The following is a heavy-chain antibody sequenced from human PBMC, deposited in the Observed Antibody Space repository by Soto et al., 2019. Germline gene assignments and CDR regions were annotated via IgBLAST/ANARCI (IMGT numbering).Heavy chain of an antibody. Sequence: EVNALESGGDLVQPGGSLRLSCVDSGFTFSEYAMTWVRHASGQGLDWVSSVSANGDITYYADSAKGRFTISRDNSNNTLLLQMNSLRAEDTSLYYCARGARGGSGSPASYYFSGLDVWGQGTTVIVSS. J-gene: IGHJ6*02. CDR3: ARGARGGSGSPASYYFSGLDV. CDR1: GFTFSEYA. D-gene: IGHD3-10*01. V-gene: IGHV3-23*01. CDR2: VSANGDIT.